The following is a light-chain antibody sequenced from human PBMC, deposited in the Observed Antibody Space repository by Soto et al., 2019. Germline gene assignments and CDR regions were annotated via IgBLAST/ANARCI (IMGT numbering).Light chain of an antibody. J-gene: IGLJ3*02. V-gene: IGLV2-14*01. CDR1: SSDVGGYKF. CDR2: EVT. Sequence: QSALTQPASVSGSPGQSITISCAGTSSDVGGYKFVSWYQQHPGKAPKLIIYEVTNRPSGVSNRFSGSKSGNTASLTISVLQAEDEADYYCYSYTSRSTWLFGGGTQLTVL. CDR3: YSYTSRSTWL.